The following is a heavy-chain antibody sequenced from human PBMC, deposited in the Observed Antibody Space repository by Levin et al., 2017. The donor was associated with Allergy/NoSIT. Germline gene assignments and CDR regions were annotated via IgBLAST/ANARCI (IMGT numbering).Heavy chain of an antibody. Sequence: SETLSLTCTVSGGSISSSSYYRGWIRQPPGKGLEWIGSIYYSGSTYYNPSLKSRVTISVDTSKNQFSLKLSSVTAADTAVYYCAKSDYGDYGLMWVFDYWGQGTLVTVSS. CDR2: IYYSGST. V-gene: IGHV4-39*01. CDR1: GGSISSSSYY. CDR3: AKSDYGDYGLMWVFDY. J-gene: IGHJ4*02. D-gene: IGHD4-17*01.